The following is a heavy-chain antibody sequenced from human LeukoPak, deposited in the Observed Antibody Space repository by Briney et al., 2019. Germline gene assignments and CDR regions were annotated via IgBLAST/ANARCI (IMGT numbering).Heavy chain of an antibody. CDR2: ISGSGRRT. CDR3: VSMVREPHLNWFDP. Sequence: GGSLRLSCVASGFTFSNYAMAWVRQAPGKGLDSVSGISGSGRRTYYADSVKGRFTISRDNSKNTLYLQMNSLRAEDTAVYYCVSMVREPHLNWFDPWGQGTLVTVSS. J-gene: IGHJ5*02. V-gene: IGHV3-23*01. CDR1: GFTFSNYA. D-gene: IGHD3-10*01.